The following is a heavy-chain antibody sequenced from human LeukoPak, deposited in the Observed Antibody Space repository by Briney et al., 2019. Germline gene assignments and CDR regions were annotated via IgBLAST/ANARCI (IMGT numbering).Heavy chain of an antibody. CDR2: INTIGTSI. D-gene: IGHD6-13*01. CDR1: ESTFNTYP. CDR3: ATLGRSWXRDL. J-gene: IGHJ5*02. V-gene: IGHV3-48*02. Sequence: GGSLRLSCAASESTFNTYPMNWVRQAPGKGLEWISYINTIGTSIYYADSVRGRFTISRDNAKSSLYLQMNSLRDEDTAVYFCATLGRSWXRDLWGEGTLVTVSS.